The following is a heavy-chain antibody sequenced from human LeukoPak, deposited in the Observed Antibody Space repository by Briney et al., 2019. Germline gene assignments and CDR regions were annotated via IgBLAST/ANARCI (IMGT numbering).Heavy chain of an antibody. CDR2: IYNDGSST. J-gene: IGHJ4*02. D-gene: IGHD4-17*01. V-gene: IGHV3-74*01. CDR3: ARDRLHYGEYEKTFDY. CDR1: GFTFSNYW. Sequence: GGSLRLSCAASGFTFSNYWMHWVRQAPGKGLVWVSRIYNDGSSTTYADSVKGRFTISRDNAKSTLYLQMNSLRAEDSAVYYCARDRLHYGEYEKTFDYWGQGTLVTVSS.